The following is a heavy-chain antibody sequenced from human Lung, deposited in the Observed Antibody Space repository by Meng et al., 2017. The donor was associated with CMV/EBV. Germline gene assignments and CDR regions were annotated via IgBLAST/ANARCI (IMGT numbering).Heavy chain of an antibody. CDR1: GFTFSDYA. CDR3: TRESRSWSLADP. J-gene: IGHJ5*02. Sequence: SCTASGFTFSDYAMSWVRQAPGKGLEWVCFISSRAYGGSKEYAVSVKGRFTISKDNSTRILYMHMLRLKTADTYVYDCTRESRSWSLADPWGQGXLVTVSS. CDR2: ISSRAYGGSK. V-gene: IGHV3-49*04. D-gene: IGHD1-26*01.